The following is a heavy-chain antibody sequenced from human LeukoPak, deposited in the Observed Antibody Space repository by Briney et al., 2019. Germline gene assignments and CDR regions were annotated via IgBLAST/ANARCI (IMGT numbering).Heavy chain of an antibody. CDR2: ISYDGSNK. J-gene: IGHJ3*02. CDR3: AHTLTGTTLVAFDI. V-gene: IGHV3-30*03. CDR1: GFTFSSYG. Sequence: GGSLRLSCAASGFTFSSYGMHWVRQAPGKGLEWVAVISYDGSNKYYADSVKGRFTISRDNSKNTLYLQMNSLRAEDTAVYYCAHTLTGTTLVAFDIWGQGTMVTVSS. D-gene: IGHD1-7*01.